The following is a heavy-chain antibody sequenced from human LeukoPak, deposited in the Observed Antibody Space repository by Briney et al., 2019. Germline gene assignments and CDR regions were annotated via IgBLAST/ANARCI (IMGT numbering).Heavy chain of an antibody. CDR1: GGTFSSYA. D-gene: IGHD2-15*01. J-gene: IGHJ2*01. CDR3: AIGGGGGPYCSGPGCWYFDL. V-gene: IGHV1-69*01. CDR2: IIPIFGTA. Sequence: SVKVSCKASGGTFSSYAISWVRQAPGQGLEWMGGIIPIFGTANYAQKFQGRVTITADESTSTAYMELSSLRSEDAAVYYCAIGGGGGPYCSGPGCWYFDLWGRGTLVTVSS.